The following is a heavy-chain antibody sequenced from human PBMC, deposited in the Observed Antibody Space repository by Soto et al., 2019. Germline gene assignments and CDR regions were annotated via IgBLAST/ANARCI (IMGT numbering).Heavy chain of an antibody. D-gene: IGHD3-3*01. CDR2: IIPIFGTA. CDR1: GGTFSSYA. J-gene: IGHJ6*02. V-gene: IGHV1-69*13. CDR3: ARGYDFWSGDYYYYGMDV. Sequence: SVKVSCEASGGTFSSYAISWVRQAPGQGLEWMGGIIPIFGTANYAPKFQGRVTITADESTSTAYMELSSLRSEDTAVYYCARGYDFWSGDYYYYGMDVWGQGTTVTVSS.